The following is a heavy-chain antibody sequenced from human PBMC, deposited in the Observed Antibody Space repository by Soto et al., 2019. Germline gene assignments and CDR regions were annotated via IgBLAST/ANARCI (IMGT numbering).Heavy chain of an antibody. D-gene: IGHD5-12*01. CDR1: GFTFSSYG. Sequence: PGGSLRLSCAASGFTFSSYGMHWVRQAPGKGLEWVAVISYDGSNKYYADSVKGRFTISRDNSKNTLYLQMNSLRAEDTAVYYCAKDQGRGYSGNAGYWGQGTLVTVSS. CDR2: ISYDGSNK. CDR3: AKDQGRGYSGNAGY. V-gene: IGHV3-30*18. J-gene: IGHJ4*02.